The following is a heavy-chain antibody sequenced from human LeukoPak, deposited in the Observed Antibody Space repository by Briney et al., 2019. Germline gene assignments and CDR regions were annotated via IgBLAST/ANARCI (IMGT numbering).Heavy chain of an antibody. CDR3: AKGGLGNDYIDY. CDR2: ISGSGGST. Sequence: GGSLRLSCAASGFTFSSYAMSWVRQAPGKGLEWVSAISGSGGSTYYADSVKGRLTISRDNSKNTLYLQMNSLRAEDTAVYYCAKGGLGNDYIDYWGQGTLVTVSS. V-gene: IGHV3-23*01. D-gene: IGHD3-16*01. CDR1: GFTFSSYA. J-gene: IGHJ4*02.